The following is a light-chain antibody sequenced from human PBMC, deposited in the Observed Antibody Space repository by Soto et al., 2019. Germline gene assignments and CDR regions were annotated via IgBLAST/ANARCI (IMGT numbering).Light chain of an antibody. CDR2: DVS. J-gene: IGKJ5*01. V-gene: IGKV3-11*01. CDR1: QSVSNS. CDR3: HQRYNWPRVT. Sequence: EIVLTQSPATLSLSPGERFTLSCMAIQSVSNSLAWYQQKPCQPPRLLIYDVSNRATGIPARFSGSGSGTDFTLTITSLEHEDFAVYFCHQRYNWPRVTFGQGTRLEI.